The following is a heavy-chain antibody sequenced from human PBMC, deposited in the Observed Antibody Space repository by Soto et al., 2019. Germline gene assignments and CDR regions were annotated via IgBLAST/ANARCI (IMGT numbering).Heavy chain of an antibody. Sequence: QVQLVQSGAEVKKPGASVTVSCKASGDTFTSYHITWVRQAPGQGLEWMGWISAYNGYPNYAPKLQGRVTMTTDTSTSTADMELRRRRSDDTSVYYCARDSPPPREWGQGTLVTVSS. V-gene: IGHV1-18*01. J-gene: IGHJ4*02. CDR1: GDTFTSYH. CDR2: ISAYNGYP. CDR3: ARDSPPPRE. D-gene: IGHD1-26*01.